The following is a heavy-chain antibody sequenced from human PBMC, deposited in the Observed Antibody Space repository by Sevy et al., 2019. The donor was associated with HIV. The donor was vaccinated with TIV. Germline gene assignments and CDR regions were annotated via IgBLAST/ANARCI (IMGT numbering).Heavy chain of an antibody. CDR3: ARDCYYDASGYYYYYYGMDV. CDR1: GLSVSDNY. D-gene: IGHD3-22*01. Sequence: GGSLRLSCAASGLSVSDNYMNWVRQAPGKGLELVSVIYSDGRTYYPDSVKARFSISRDNSKNTLYLHMKSLRPEDTAVDYCARDCYYDASGYYYYYYGMDVWGQGTTVTVSS. CDR2: IYSDGRT. J-gene: IGHJ6*02. V-gene: IGHV3-66*01.